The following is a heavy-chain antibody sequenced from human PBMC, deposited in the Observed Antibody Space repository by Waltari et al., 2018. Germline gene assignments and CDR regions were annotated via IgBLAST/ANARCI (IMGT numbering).Heavy chain of an antibody. J-gene: IGHJ3*02. Sequence: QVQLQVSGTGLVKPSLTLSLPCTVPGDSFPNADCYWNWFRQSPGEGLEWIGYISSTGNTYYKPSLKSRITISLDTSKSHFSLNLSSVTAADTAVYYCARGDKGGSGAYYAFDIWGQGTNVTVSS. CDR1: GDSFPNADCY. V-gene: IGHV4-30-4*08. CDR2: ISSTGNT. CDR3: ARGDKGGSGAYYAFDI. D-gene: IGHD1-26*01.